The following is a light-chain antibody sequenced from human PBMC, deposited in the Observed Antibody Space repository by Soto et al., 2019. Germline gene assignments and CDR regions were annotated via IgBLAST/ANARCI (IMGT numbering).Light chain of an antibody. V-gene: IGLV2-11*01. CDR2: DIN. CDR1: STDVGGYNY. CDR3: CSYAGSYTGV. Sequence: QSVLTQPRSVSGSPGQSVTISCTGTSTDVGGYNYVSWYQQHPDKAPKFILYDINKRPSGVPDRFSGSRSGNTASLTISGLQPEDEADYYCCSYAGSYTGVFGGGTKVTVL. J-gene: IGLJ2*01.